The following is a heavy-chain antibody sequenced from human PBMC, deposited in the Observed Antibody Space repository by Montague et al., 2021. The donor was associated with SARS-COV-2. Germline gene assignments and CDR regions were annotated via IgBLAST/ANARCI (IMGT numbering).Heavy chain of an antibody. CDR1: GGSISSQNW. V-gene: IGHV4-4*02. CDR3: ASEGSRDGYNEGFDY. CDR2: TYHDGTT. Sequence: SETLSLTCAVSGGSISSQNWWNWVRQSPGKGLEWIWETYHDGTTNYNPSLNSPVTISVDKSKNQFSLNLNSVTAADTAVYYCASEGSRDGYNEGFDYWGQGIPVTVSS. J-gene: IGHJ4*02. D-gene: IGHD5-24*01.